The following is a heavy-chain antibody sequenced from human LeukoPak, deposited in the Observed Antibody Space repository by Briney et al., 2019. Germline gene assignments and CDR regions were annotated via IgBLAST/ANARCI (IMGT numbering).Heavy chain of an antibody. V-gene: IGHV3-23*01. D-gene: IGHD6-19*01. CDR2: INANSGTT. Sequence: GGSLRLSCTASGFAFSVYAMSWLRQPPGKGLEWVSTINANSGTTSYAASVRGRFTISRDNSKNTLYLQLNTLRADDTATYYCAKPISGGLAVTADRFHPWGQGTLVVVSS. J-gene: IGHJ5*01. CDR3: AKPISGGLAVTADRFHP. CDR1: GFAFSVYA.